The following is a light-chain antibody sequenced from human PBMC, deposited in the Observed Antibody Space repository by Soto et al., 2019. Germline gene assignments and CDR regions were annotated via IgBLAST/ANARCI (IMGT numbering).Light chain of an antibody. Sequence: DIQMTQSPSSLSASVGDRVTITCRGSQSISSYLNWYQQKPGKAPNLLIYTASSLESGVPSRFSGSGSGTDFTLTITSLQPEDFATYFCQQSYSRPRTFGQGTKVDIK. J-gene: IGKJ1*01. CDR2: TAS. V-gene: IGKV1-39*01. CDR3: QQSYSRPRT. CDR1: QSISSY.